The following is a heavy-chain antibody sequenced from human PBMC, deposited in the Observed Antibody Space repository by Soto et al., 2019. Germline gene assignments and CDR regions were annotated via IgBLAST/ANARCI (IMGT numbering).Heavy chain of an antibody. CDR1: GFSVGGNY. CDR3: ARGPNSDC. V-gene: IGHV3-53*01. D-gene: IGHD2-21*01. CDR2: IYSGGNP. Sequence: GGSLRLSCAASGFSVGGNYMSWVRQAPGKGLELVSLIYSGGNPFYADSMKGRFTLSRDNSNNMLYLQMDNLRAEDTAVYYCARGPNSDCWGQGTLVTVSS. J-gene: IGHJ4*02.